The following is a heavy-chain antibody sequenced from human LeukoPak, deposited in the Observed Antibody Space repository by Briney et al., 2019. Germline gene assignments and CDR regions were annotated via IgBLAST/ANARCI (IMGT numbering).Heavy chain of an antibody. CDR1: GYTFTGYY. CDR2: INPNSGGT. D-gene: IGHD7-27*01. V-gene: IGHV1-2*02. CDR3: ASGLGETGDSDY. J-gene: IGHJ4*02. Sequence: ASVKVSCKVSGYTFTGYYMHWARQAPGQGLEWMGWINPNSGGTNYAQKFQGRATMTRDTSISTAYMELSRLRSDDTAVYYCASGLGETGDSDYWGQGTLVTVSS.